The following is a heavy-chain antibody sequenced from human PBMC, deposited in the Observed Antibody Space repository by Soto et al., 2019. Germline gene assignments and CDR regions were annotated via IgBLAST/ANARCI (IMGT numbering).Heavy chain of an antibody. CDR1: GASISYGGSS. D-gene: IGHD5-12*01. Sequence: SETLSLTCTVSGASISYGGSSWSWIRQSPGKGLEWIGYISHLESTYFHPSFKSRLTMSIDRTRNQFSLKLSSVTAADMAVYYCARGGGYDSFHYWGQGALVTVSS. CDR3: ARGGGYDSFHY. J-gene: IGHJ4*02. V-gene: IGHV4-30-2*06. CDR2: ISHLEST.